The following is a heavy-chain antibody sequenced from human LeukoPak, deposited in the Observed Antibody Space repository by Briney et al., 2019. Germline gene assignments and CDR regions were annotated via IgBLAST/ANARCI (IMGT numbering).Heavy chain of an antibody. CDR3: ARTRGYGDKYNWFDP. V-gene: IGHV4-4*07. CDR1: GGSISSYY. J-gene: IGHJ5*02. CDR2: IYTSGST. D-gene: IGHD4-17*01. Sequence: PSETLSLTCTVSGGSISSYYWSGIRQPAGKGLEWIGRIYTSGSTNYNPSLKSRVTMSVDTSKNQFSLKLSSVTAADTAVYYCARTRGYGDKYNWFDPWGQGTLVTVSS.